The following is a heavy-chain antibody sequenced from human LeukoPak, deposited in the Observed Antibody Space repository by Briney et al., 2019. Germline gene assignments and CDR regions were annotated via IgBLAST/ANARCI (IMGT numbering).Heavy chain of an antibody. CDR3: ARAPAGRAFDI. CDR1: GFTFDDYA. J-gene: IGHJ3*02. CDR2: ISYDGSNK. V-gene: IGHV3-30-3*01. Sequence: PGGSLRLSCAASGFTFDDYAMPCVRQAPGKGLEWVAVISYDGSNKYYADSVKGRFTISRDNSKNTLYLQMNSLRAEDTAVYYCARAPAGRAFDIWGQGTMVTVSS.